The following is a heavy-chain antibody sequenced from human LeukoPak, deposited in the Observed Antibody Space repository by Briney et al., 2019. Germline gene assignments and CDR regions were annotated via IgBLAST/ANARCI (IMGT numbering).Heavy chain of an antibody. Sequence: SETLSLTCAVYGGSFSGYYWSWICQPPGKGLEWIGEINHSGSTNYNPSLKSRVTISVDTSKNQFSLKLSSVTAADTAVYYCARQYPPIGYRAWYHDYYFDYWGQGTLVTVSS. V-gene: IGHV4-34*01. CDR3: ARQYPPIGYRAWYHDYYFDY. CDR2: INHSGST. D-gene: IGHD2-15*01. J-gene: IGHJ4*02. CDR1: GGSFSGYY.